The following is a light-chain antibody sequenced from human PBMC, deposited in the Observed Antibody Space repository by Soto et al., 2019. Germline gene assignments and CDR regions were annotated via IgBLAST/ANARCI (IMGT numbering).Light chain of an antibody. Sequence: QSALTQPASVSGSPGQSIAISCTGSSSDIGAYNYVSWYQHHPGKAPKLIIYYVTSRPSGVSSRFSGAKSGNAASLIISGLQPEDEADYFCASYTDYNPLVIFGGGTKLTVL. CDR1: SSDIGAYNY. CDR2: YVT. CDR3: ASYTDYNPLVI. J-gene: IGLJ2*01. V-gene: IGLV2-14*01.